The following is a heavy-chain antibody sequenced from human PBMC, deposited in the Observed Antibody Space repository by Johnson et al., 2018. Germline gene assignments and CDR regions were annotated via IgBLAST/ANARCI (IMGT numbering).Heavy chain of an antibody. D-gene: IGHD4-23*01. Sequence: VQLVESGGGLVKPGGSLRLSCAASGFPFSNAWMNWVRQAPGKGLEWVGLIKTKTDGGTADYVAPVKGRLSISRDDSKNTVYLQMNSRKTEDTAVYYCTTFSMTTLVPLWGQGTMVTVS. CDR2: IKTKTDGGTA. CDR1: GFPFSNAW. J-gene: IGHJ3*01. CDR3: TTFSMTTLVPL. V-gene: IGHV3-15*01.